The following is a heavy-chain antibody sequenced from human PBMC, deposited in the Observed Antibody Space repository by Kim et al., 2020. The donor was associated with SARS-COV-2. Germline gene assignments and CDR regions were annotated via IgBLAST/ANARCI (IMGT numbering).Heavy chain of an antibody. D-gene: IGHD3-22*01. CDR2: ISYSGRT. V-gene: IGHV4-39*01. CDR1: GGSISSSSYY. J-gene: IGHJ4*02. CDR3: ARPSYDSSGYYRGWSY. Sequence: SETLSLTCTVSGGSISSSSYYWGWIRQAPGKGLEWIGSISYSGRTYYNPSLKSRVTISVDTSKNQFSLKLSSVTAADTAVYYGARPSYDSSGYYRGWSYWGQGTLVTVSS.